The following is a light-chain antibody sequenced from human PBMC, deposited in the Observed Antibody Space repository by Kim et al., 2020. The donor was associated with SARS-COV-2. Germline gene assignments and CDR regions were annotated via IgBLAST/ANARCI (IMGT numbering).Light chain of an antibody. CDR1: TGAVTRGNY. J-gene: IGLJ2*01. Sequence: FNLPCSPSTGAVTRGNYPNWFQQKPGQAPRTLIYSTSNKPTWTPARFSGSLLGGKAALTLSGVQPEDEAEYYCLLYYSAVQPYVVFGGGTQLTVL. CDR3: LLYYSAVQPYVV. CDR2: STS. V-gene: IGLV7-43*01.